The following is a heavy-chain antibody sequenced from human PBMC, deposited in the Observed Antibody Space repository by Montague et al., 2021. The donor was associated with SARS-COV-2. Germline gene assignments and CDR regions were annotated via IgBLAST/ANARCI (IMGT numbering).Heavy chain of an antibody. J-gene: IGHJ5*02. CDR1: GFSLSPSGVG. V-gene: IGHV2-5*02. Sequence: VKPTQTLTLTCTFSGFSLSPSGVGVGWIRQPPGKALEWLALIYWDDDKRYSPSLKSRLTITKDTSKNQVVLTMTNMDPVDTATYYRAHRPSIAAAGTFRFDPWGQGTLVTVSS. CDR3: AHRPSIAAAGTFRFDP. D-gene: IGHD6-13*01. CDR2: IYWDDDK.